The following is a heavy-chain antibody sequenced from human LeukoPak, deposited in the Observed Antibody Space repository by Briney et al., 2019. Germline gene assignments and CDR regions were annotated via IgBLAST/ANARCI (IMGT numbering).Heavy chain of an antibody. D-gene: IGHD2/OR15-2a*01. CDR1: GFTFSSYS. Sequence: PGGSLRLSCAASGFTFSSYSMNWVRQAPGKGLEWVSSISSSGSYIYYADSVKGRFTISRDNANKSLYLQLNSLRAEDTAVYFCAREPIYGLNFDDWGQGTLVTVSS. CDR3: AREPIYGLNFDD. CDR2: ISSSGSYI. V-gene: IGHV3-21*01. J-gene: IGHJ4*02.